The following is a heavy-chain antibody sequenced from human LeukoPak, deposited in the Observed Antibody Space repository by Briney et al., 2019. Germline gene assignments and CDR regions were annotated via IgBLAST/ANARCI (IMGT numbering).Heavy chain of an antibody. J-gene: IGHJ4*02. CDR3: ARDAGNSSGWNDFDY. Sequence: PGGPLRLSCVASGFTFSTYSMNWVRQAPGKGLEWVSSISTSSYIYYADSVKGRFTISRDNAKNSLYLQMNSLRAEDTAVYYCARDAGNSSGWNDFDYWGQGILVTVSS. CDR1: GFTFSTYS. D-gene: IGHD6-19*01. V-gene: IGHV3-21*01. CDR2: ISTSSYI.